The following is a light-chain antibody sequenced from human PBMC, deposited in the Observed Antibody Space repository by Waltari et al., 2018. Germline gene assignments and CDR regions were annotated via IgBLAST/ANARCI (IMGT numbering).Light chain of an antibody. CDR2: DDS. Sequence: SYVLTQPPSVSAAPGQPASLPFGGDQSCSKPVPGYLQKPGQAPALVVSDDSNRPSGIPERFSGANSGKTATLTISRGEAGDEADYYGQVWDSDSDHYVFGTGTEVTGL. V-gene: IGLV3-21*02. CDR3: QVWDSDSDHYV. CDR1: QSCSKP. J-gene: IGLJ1*01.